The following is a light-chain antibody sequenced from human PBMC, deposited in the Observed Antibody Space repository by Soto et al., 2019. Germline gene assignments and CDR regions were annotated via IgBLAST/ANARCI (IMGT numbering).Light chain of an antibody. Sequence: EIMIKESPTTISLSRWERSTLSFISSQSVSSNLAWYQQKPGQAPRLLIYGASTRATGIPARFSGSGSGTEFTLTISCLQSADFAGYYCQQYNNWTPKTFCQGTNVEI. CDR1: QSVSSN. V-gene: IGKV3-15*01. CDR3: QQYNNWTPKT. CDR2: GAS. J-gene: IGKJ1*01.